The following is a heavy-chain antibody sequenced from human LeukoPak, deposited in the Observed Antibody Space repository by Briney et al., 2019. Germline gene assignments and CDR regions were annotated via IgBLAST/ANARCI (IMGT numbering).Heavy chain of an antibody. V-gene: IGHV3-48*03. CDR3: ARDPRTVRI. D-gene: IGHD1-1*01. CDR1: GFTFSSYE. Sequence: GGSLRLSCAASGFTFSSYEMNWVRQAPGKGLEWLSYISGNGGVIQYADSVKGRFTISRDNAKNLLYLQMDSLRVEDTAIYYCARDPRTVRIWGQGTLVTVSS. J-gene: IGHJ4*02. CDR2: ISGNGGVI.